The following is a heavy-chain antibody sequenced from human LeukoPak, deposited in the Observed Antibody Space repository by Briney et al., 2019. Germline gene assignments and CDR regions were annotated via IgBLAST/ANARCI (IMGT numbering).Heavy chain of an antibody. D-gene: IGHD6-13*01. Sequence: ASVKVSCKASGYTFTGYYMHWVRQAPGQGLEWMGWINPNSGGTNYAQKFQGRVTMTRDTSISTAYMELSRLRSDDTAVNYCARDSYIAAAGTCDYWGQGTLVTVSS. CDR3: ARDSYIAAAGTCDY. V-gene: IGHV1-2*02. CDR1: GYTFTGYY. CDR2: INPNSGGT. J-gene: IGHJ4*02.